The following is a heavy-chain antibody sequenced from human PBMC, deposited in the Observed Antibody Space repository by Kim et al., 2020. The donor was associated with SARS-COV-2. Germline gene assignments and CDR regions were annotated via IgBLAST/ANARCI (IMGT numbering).Heavy chain of an antibody. CDR1: GGSISSSSYY. CDR2: IYYSGST. Sequence: SETLSLTCTVSGGSISSSSYYWGWIRQPPGKGLEWIGSIYYSGSTYYNPFLKSRVTISVDTSKNQFSLKLSSVTAADTAVYYCARGQLLLNPNWFDPWGQGTLVTVSS. V-gene: IGHV4-39*01. J-gene: IGHJ5*02. D-gene: IGHD2-15*01. CDR3: ARGQLLLNPNWFDP.